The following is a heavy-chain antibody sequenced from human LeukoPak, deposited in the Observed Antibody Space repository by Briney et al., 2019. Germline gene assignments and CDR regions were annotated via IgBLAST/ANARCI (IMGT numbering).Heavy chain of an antibody. J-gene: IGHJ4*02. CDR1: GGSFSGYY. V-gene: IGHV4-34*01. CDR2: INHSGST. Sequence: SETLSLTCAVYGGSFSGYYWGWIRQPPGKGLEWIGEINHSGSTNYNPSLKSRVTISVDTSKNQFSLTLSSVTAADTAIYYCARDSPKRYSGSYFDYWGQGTLVTVSS. CDR3: ARDSPKRYSGSYFDY. D-gene: IGHD1-26*01.